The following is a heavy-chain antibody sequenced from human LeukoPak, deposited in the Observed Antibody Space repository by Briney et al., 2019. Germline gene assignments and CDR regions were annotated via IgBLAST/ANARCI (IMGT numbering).Heavy chain of an antibody. CDR1: GFTFSDYY. D-gene: IGHD4-11*01. Sequence: PGGSLRLSCSASGFTFSDYYMSWIRQAPGKGLEWVSYISSGGRTIYYADSGKGRFTISRDNAKNSLYLQMNSLRGEDTAVYYCARGRVFDYSNFHYWGQGTLVTVSS. CDR3: ARGRVFDYSNFHY. V-gene: IGHV3-11*04. CDR2: ISSGGRTI. J-gene: IGHJ4*02.